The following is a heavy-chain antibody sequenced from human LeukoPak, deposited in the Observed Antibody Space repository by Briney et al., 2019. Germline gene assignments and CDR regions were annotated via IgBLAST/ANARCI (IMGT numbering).Heavy chain of an antibody. Sequence: SVKVSCKASGGTFSSYAISWVRQAPGQGLEWMGRIIPIFGTANYAQKFQGRVTITTDESTSTAYMELSSLRSEDTAVYYCVRDPPSDAYYYDSSGYYFAFDIWGQGTMVTVSS. J-gene: IGHJ3*02. D-gene: IGHD3-22*01. V-gene: IGHV1-69*05. CDR3: VRDPPSDAYYYDSSGYYFAFDI. CDR1: GGTFSSYA. CDR2: IIPIFGTA.